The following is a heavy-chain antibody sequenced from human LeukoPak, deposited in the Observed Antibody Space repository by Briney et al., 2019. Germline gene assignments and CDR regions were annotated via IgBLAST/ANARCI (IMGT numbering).Heavy chain of an antibody. V-gene: IGHV1-69*13. D-gene: IGHD2-15*01. CDR2: ILPIFGTT. CDR3: GRVSCGGNCYSLIGTFDI. Sequence: ASVKVSCKASGFTFTDYYMHWVRQAPGQGLEWMGGILPIFGTTNYAQKFQARVTITADESTSTAYMEMSSLRSEDTAVYYCGRVSCGGNCYSLIGTFDIWGQGATVTVSS. CDR1: GFTFTDYY. J-gene: IGHJ3*02.